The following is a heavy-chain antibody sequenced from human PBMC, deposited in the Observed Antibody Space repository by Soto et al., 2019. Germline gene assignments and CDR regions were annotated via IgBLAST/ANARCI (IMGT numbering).Heavy chain of an antibody. CDR2: IIPIFGTA. Sequence: ASVKVSCKASGGTFSSYAISWVRQAPGQRLKWMVGIIPIFGTANYAQKCQGRVTITVDESTSPAYMELSSLRSEDTAVYYCARDPLTLRGYYFDYWGQGTLVTVSS. CDR1: GGTFSSYA. V-gene: IGHV1-69*13. J-gene: IGHJ4*02. D-gene: IGHD3-10*01. CDR3: ARDPLTLRGYYFDY.